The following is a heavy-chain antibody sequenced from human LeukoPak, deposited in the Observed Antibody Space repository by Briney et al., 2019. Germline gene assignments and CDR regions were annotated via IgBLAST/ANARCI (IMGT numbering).Heavy chain of an antibody. Sequence: PGRSLRLSCAASGFTFSSYGMHWVRQAPVKGLEWGAFIWSDGSNKYYADSVKGRFTVSRDNSRSTLYLQMNILRAEDTAVYYCARDTGGSELGFIYYYYYGMDVWGQGTTVTVSS. CDR2: IWSDGSNK. D-gene: IGHD1-26*01. J-gene: IGHJ6*02. CDR1: GFTFSSYG. CDR3: ARDTGGSELGFIYYYYYGMDV. V-gene: IGHV3-33*01.